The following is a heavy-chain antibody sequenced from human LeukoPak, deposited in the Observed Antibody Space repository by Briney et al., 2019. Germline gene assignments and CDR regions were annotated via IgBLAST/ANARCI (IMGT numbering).Heavy chain of an antibody. CDR3: SRGHYGDYP. J-gene: IGHJ5*02. V-gene: IGHV3-7*01. CDR1: GSTFSGYW. D-gene: IGHD4-17*01. CDR2: IRQDGSDK. Sequence: GGSLRLSCEASGSTFSGYWMGWVRQAPGKGLEWVASIRQDGSDKYYVDSVKGRFAISRDNAQNSPFLQMNSLTVDDTAVYYCSRGHYGDYPWGQGTLVTVSS.